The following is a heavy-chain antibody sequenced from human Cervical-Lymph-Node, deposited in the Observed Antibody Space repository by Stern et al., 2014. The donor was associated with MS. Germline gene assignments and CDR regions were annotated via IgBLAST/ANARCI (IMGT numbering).Heavy chain of an antibody. Sequence: VKLEESGAEVKKPGSSVKVSCKAFGGTFNSYALSWVRQAPGQGLEWMGGIIPLFGTANYAQKYRGRVTITADKSTSTFYMELRSLRSEDTAVYYCASDIAVTGISPWGQGTLVTVSS. J-gene: IGHJ5*02. V-gene: IGHV1-69*06. D-gene: IGHD6-19*01. CDR1: GGTFNSYA. CDR2: IIPLFGTA. CDR3: ASDIAVTGISP.